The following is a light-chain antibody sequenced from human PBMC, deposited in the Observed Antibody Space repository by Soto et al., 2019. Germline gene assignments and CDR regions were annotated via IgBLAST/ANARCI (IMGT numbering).Light chain of an antibody. CDR2: EGS. CDR3: CSFARGSSYV. Sequence: QSALTQPASVSGSPGQSITISCTGTSSDVGSYNLVSWYPQHPGKAPKLIISEGSERPSGVSTRFSGSKSGNTASLTISGPQAEDEADYYCCSFARGSSYVLGTGTKLTVL. CDR1: SSDVGSYNL. V-gene: IGLV2-23*01. J-gene: IGLJ1*01.